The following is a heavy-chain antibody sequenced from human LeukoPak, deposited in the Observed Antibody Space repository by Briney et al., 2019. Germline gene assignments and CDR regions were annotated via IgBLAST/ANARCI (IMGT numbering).Heavy chain of an antibody. D-gene: IGHD5-18*01. V-gene: IGHV5-10-1*01. J-gene: IGHJ4*02. CDR2: IDPSDSYS. CDR1: GYXFTSYW. Sequence: GEPLKISCNGSGYXFTSYWISWVRQMPGKGLEWMGRIDPSDSYSNYSASFEGHVTISVDKSISTAYLQWSSLKASDTAMYYCARQSGYSHGTDYWGQGTLVTVSS. CDR3: ARQSGYSHGTDY.